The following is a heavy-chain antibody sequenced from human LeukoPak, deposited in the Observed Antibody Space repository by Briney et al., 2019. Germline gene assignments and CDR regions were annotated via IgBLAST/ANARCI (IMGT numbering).Heavy chain of an antibody. Sequence: GGSLRLSCAASGFTFSSYSMNWVRQAPGKGLEWVSYISSSGSTIYYADSVKGRFTISRDNAKNSLYLQMNSLRAEDTAVYYCARVGHITIFVVDVWGQGTTVTVSS. CDR3: ARVGHITIFVVDV. D-gene: IGHD3-3*01. CDR2: ISSSGSTI. J-gene: IGHJ6*02. V-gene: IGHV3-48*04. CDR1: GFTFSSYS.